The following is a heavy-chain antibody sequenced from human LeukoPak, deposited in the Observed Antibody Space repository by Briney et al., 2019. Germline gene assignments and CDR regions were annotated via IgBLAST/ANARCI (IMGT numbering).Heavy chain of an antibody. CDR3: ARGYGDQGRQFDY. CDR1: GGSISSSSYY. D-gene: IGHD4-17*01. J-gene: IGHJ4*02. V-gene: IGHV4-39*07. CDR2: IHYSGST. Sequence: PSETLSLTCTVSGGSISSSSYYWGWIRQPPGKGLEWIGSIHYSGSTNYNPSLKSRVTISVDTSKNQFSLKLSSVTAADTAVYYCARGYGDQGRQFDYWGQGTLVTVSS.